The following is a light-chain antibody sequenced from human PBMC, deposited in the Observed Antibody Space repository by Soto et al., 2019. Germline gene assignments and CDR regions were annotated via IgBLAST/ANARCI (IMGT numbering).Light chain of an antibody. CDR3: QQYNNWPPWT. V-gene: IGKV3-15*01. CDR2: DAS. J-gene: IGKJ1*01. Sequence: EILMTQAPATLSVSPGERATLSCSASQSVSSNLAWYQQRPGQAPRLLIYDASTRATGIPARFSGSGSGTEFTLTICSLQSEDFAVYYCQQYNNWPPWTCGQGTKVDI. CDR1: QSVSSN.